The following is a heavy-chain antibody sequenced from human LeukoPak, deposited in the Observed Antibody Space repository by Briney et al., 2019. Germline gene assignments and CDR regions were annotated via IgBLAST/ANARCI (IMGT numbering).Heavy chain of an antibody. Sequence: PSETLSLTCTVSGGSISSSSYYWGWIRQPPGKGLEWIGSIYYSGSTYYNPSLKSRVTISVDTSKNQFSPKLSSVTAADTAVYYCARQGHYPWYQFDYRGQGTLVTVSS. V-gene: IGHV4-39*01. CDR1: GGSISSSSYY. D-gene: IGHD2-2*01. J-gene: IGHJ4*02. CDR2: IYYSGST. CDR3: ARQGHYPWYQFDY.